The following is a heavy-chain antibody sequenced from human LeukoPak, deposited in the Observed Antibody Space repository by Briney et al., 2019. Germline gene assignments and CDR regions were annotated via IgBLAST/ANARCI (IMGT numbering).Heavy chain of an antibody. D-gene: IGHD3-22*01. CDR1: GFTFSSDS. V-gene: IGHV3-21*01. Sequence: GGSLRLSCAASGFTFSSDSMNWVRQAPGKGLEWVSSISSSSYIYYADSVKGRFTISRDNAKNSLYLQMNSLRAEDTAVYYCARDWASMIVVVNGAFDIWGQGTMVTVSS. J-gene: IGHJ3*02. CDR3: ARDWASMIVVVNGAFDI. CDR2: ISSSSYI.